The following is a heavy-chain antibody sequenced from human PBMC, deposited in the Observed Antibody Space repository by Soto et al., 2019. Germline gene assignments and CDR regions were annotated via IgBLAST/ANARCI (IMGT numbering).Heavy chain of an antibody. CDR2: ISYDGSKK. CDR3: ARDSLH. Sequence: PGGSLRLSCAASGFTFSSYGMHWVRQAPGKGLEWVAVISYDGSKKYYADSVKGRFTISRDNSKNTLYLQMNSLRAEDTAVYYCARDSLHWGQGTLVTVSS. V-gene: IGHV3-30*03. CDR1: GFTFSSYG. J-gene: IGHJ4*02.